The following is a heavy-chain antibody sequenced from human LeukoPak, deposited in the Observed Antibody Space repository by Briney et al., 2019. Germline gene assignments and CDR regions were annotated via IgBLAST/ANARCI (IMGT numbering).Heavy chain of an antibody. D-gene: IGHD6-13*01. CDR1: GGSFSGYY. J-gene: IGHJ4*02. Sequence: PSETLSLTCAVYGGSFSGYYWSWIRQPPGKGLEWIGEINHSGSTNYNPSLKSRVTISVDTSKNQFSLKLSSVAAADTAVYYCARARDSSTFDYWGQGTLVTVSS. CDR3: ARARDSSTFDY. V-gene: IGHV4-34*01. CDR2: INHSGST.